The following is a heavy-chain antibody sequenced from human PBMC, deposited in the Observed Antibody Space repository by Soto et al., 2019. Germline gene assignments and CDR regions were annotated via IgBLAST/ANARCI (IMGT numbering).Heavy chain of an antibody. V-gene: IGHV3-23*01. Sequence: EVQLLESGGGWVQPGGSLRLSCAASGFTFSSYAMNWVHQAPGKGLEWVSVISGSGGSTYYADSVKGRFSISRDSSKNTLYLQMNSLRAEDTAVYYCAKRGSGSYFDYWGQGTLVTVSS. CDR1: GFTFSSYA. CDR2: ISGSGGST. CDR3: AKRGSGSYFDY. J-gene: IGHJ4*02. D-gene: IGHD1-26*01.